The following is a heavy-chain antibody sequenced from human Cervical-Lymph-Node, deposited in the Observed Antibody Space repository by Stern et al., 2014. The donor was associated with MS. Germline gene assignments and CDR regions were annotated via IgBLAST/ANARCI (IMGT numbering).Heavy chain of an antibody. Sequence: VQLQESGPGLVKPSQTPSLTCTVSGGSISSGGYYWSWIRQHPGKGLEWIGFIDDSGSSYYNPSLKSRVTISVDTSKNQFSLKLSSVTAADTAVYYCARVRYYDFWSGYSTNWFDPWGQGTLVTVSP. D-gene: IGHD3-3*01. CDR3: ARVRYYDFWSGYSTNWFDP. V-gene: IGHV4-31*03. J-gene: IGHJ5*02. CDR2: IDDSGSS. CDR1: GGSISSGGYY.